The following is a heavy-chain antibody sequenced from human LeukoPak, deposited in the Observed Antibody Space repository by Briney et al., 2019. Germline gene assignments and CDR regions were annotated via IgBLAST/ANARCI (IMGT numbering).Heavy chain of an antibody. Sequence: PGRSLRLSCAASGFTFDDYAMHWVRQAPGKGLEWVSGISWNSGSIGYADSVKGRFTISRGNAKNSLYLQMNSLRAEDTALYYCAKDGYCSSTSCQYYYYGMDVWGQGTTVTVSS. CDR1: GFTFDDYA. J-gene: IGHJ6*02. CDR2: ISWNSGSI. V-gene: IGHV3-9*01. CDR3: AKDGYCSSTSCQYYYYGMDV. D-gene: IGHD2-2*01.